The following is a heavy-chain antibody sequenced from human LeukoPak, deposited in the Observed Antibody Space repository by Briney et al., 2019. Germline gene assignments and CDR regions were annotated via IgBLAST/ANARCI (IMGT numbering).Heavy chain of an antibody. CDR2: ITYGVSKT. D-gene: IGHD5-12*01. J-gene: IGHJ4*02. V-gene: IGHV3-30*18. CDR3: AKEQDSGYYRGVDY. CDR1: GFVFSARG. Sequence: GGSLRLSCVASGFVFSARGMHWVRQAPGKGLEWVGVITYGVSKTHYADSVKGRFTISRDNSRSTLTLQMDSLRPEDTAVYYCAKEQDSGYYRGVDYWGQGTLVTVSS.